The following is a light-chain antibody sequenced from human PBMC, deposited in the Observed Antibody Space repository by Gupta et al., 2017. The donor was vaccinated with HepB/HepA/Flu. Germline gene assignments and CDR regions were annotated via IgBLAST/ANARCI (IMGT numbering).Light chain of an antibody. CDR2: EAS. CDR1: QSVSSTY. J-gene: IGKJ2*01. V-gene: IGKV3-20*01. Sequence: EIALTQSPGTLSLSPGERATLSGRASQSVSSTYFTWYQQKPGQAPRLLIYEASARATGIPDRFRGRGSGTDFTRTISSLEPEEFAVYFCQQDGTSPNTFGQRTHWEI. CDR3: QQDGTSPNT.